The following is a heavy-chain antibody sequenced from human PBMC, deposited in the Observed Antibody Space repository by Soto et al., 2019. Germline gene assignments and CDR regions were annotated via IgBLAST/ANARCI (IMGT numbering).Heavy chain of an antibody. CDR2: ISYDGSNT. V-gene: IGHV3-30*18. CDR3: AKEGGLSGSYYISSSYYFDY. Sequence: QVQLVESGGGVVQPGRSLRLSCVASGFTFSSYGMHWVRQAPGKGLEWVAIISYDGSNTYYADSVKGRFTISRDNSKNTLYLQMNSRRAEDTAVYYCAKEGGLSGSYYISSSYYFDYWGQGTLVIVSS. J-gene: IGHJ4*02. D-gene: IGHD1-26*01. CDR1: GFTFSSYG.